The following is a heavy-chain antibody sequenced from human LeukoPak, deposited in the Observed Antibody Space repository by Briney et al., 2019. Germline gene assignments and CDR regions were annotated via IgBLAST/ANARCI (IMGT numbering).Heavy chain of an antibody. Sequence: GRSLRLSCAASGFTFSSYGMHWVRQAPGKRLEWVAVIWYDGSNKYYADSVKGRFTISRDNSKNTLYLQMNSLRAEDTAVYYCAKGGGTATMVRGVIIGDYFDYWGQGTLVTVSS. D-gene: IGHD3-10*01. V-gene: IGHV3-33*06. J-gene: IGHJ4*02. CDR1: GFTFSSYG. CDR3: AKGGGTATMVRGVIIGDYFDY. CDR2: IWYDGSNK.